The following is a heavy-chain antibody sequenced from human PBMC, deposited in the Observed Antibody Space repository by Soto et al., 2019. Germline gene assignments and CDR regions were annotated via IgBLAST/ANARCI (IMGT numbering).Heavy chain of an antibody. Sequence: QAQLVQSGAEVKKPGASVKVSCKASGYTLSSFGIHWVRQAPGQRLERMGWINAGNGNTKYSQKLQGRVTFSRDTSANTAYMELTSLTSEDTAVYYCVRTRQQWLVGDSWGQGSLVTVSS. V-gene: IGHV1-3*01. CDR3: VRTRQQWLVGDS. J-gene: IGHJ4*02. CDR1: GYTLSSFG. D-gene: IGHD6-19*01. CDR2: INAGNGNT.